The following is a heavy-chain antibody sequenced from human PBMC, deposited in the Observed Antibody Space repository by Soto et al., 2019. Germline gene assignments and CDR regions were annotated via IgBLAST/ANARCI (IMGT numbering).Heavy chain of an antibody. CDR3: ARDLFGYRHYRVLDFRY. CDR2: IWYDGSNK. D-gene: IGHD3-3*02. J-gene: IGHJ4*02. CDR1: GFTFSSYG. Sequence: GGSLRLSCAASGFTFSSYGMHWVRQAPGKGLEWVAVIWYDGSNKYYADSVKGRFTISRDNSKNTLYLQMNSLRAEDTAVYYCARDLFGYRHYRVLDFRYWGPGTLVTVSS. V-gene: IGHV3-33*01.